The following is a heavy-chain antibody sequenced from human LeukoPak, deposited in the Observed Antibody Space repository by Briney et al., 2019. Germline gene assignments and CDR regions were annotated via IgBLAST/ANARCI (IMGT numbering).Heavy chain of an antibody. J-gene: IGHJ4*02. Sequence: GGSLRLSCAASGFTFSSYAMSWVRQAPGKGLEWVSAISRSGGYTYYVDSVKGRFTISGDNSRNTLYLQMSTLRAEDTAVYYCAKAFSTIAARPEGFDYWGQGTLVTVSS. CDR1: GFTFSSYA. CDR2: ISRSGGYT. D-gene: IGHD6-6*01. CDR3: AKAFSTIAARPEGFDY. V-gene: IGHV3-23*01.